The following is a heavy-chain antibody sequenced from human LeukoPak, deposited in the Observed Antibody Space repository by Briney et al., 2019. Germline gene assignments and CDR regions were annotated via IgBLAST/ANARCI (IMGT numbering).Heavy chain of an antibody. CDR2: IHYRGTT. J-gene: IGHJ3*02. Sequence: KSSETLSLTCTVSGDSISDTSHFWDWIRQPPGKGLEWIGNIHYRGTTYYNPSLKSRVTISVDTSKNQFSLKLSSVTAADTAVYYCARHKREIAVAGLNAFDIWGQGTMVTVSS. CDR3: ARHKREIAVAGLNAFDI. CDR1: GDSISDTSHF. V-gene: IGHV4-39*01. D-gene: IGHD6-19*01.